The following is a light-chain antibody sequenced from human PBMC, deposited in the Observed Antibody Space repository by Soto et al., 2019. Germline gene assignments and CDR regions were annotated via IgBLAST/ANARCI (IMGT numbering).Light chain of an antibody. CDR2: EGT. CDR1: SSDVGAYNS. J-gene: IGLJ2*01. CDR3: SSYAGATALV. Sequence: QSALTQPPSASGSPGQSVTISCTGTSSDVGAYNSVSWYQHYPGKAPKLLIYEGTKRPSGVPDRFSGSKSGNTASLTVSGLQAEDEADYFCSSYAGATALVFGGGTKLTVL. V-gene: IGLV2-8*01.